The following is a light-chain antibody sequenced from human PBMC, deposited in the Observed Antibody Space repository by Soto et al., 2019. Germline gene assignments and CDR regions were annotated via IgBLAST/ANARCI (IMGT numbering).Light chain of an antibody. V-gene: IGLV4-69*01. CDR3: QTWGTGIQV. CDR1: SGHSSYA. CDR2: LNSDGSH. J-gene: IGLJ2*01. Sequence: QPVLTQSPSASASLGASVKLTCTLSSGHSSYAIAWHQQQPEKGPRYLMKLNSDGSHSKGDGILDRFSGSSSGAERYLTISSLQSEDEADYYCQTWGTGIQVFGGGTQLTVL.